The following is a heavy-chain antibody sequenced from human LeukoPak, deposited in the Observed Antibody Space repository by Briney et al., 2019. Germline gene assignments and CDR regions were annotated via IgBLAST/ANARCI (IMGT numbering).Heavy chain of an antibody. CDR2: IYHSGST. V-gene: IGHV4-39*07. Sequence: SETLSLTCTVSGGSIGSSSYYWGWIRQPPGKGLEWIGTIYHSGSTYCNPSLKSRVTISVDTSKNQFSLKLSSVTAADTAVYYCARGYSSSWYFNWFDPWGQGTLVTVSS. CDR1: GGSIGSSSYY. D-gene: IGHD6-13*01. CDR3: ARGYSSSWYFNWFDP. J-gene: IGHJ5*02.